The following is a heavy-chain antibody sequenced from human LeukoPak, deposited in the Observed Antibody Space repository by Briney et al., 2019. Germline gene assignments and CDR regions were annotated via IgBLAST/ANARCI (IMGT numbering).Heavy chain of an antibody. CDR2: INPSGGST. CDR3: ARGYSGYDSDY. J-gene: IGHJ4*02. D-gene: IGHD5-12*01. V-gene: IGHV1-46*01. Sequence: ASVKVSCKASGYTFTNYYMHWVRQAPGRGLEWMGIINPSGGSTKYAQKFQGRVTMTRDTSTSTVYMELSSLRSEDTAVYYCARGYSGYDSDYWGQGTLVTVSS. CDR1: GYTFTNYY.